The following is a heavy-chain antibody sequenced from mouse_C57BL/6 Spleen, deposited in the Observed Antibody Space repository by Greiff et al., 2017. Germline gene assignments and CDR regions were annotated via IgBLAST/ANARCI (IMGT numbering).Heavy chain of an antibody. Sequence: QVQLKESGAELVKPGASVKLSCKASGYTFTEYTIHWVKQRSGQGLEWIGWFYPGIGSTKYNENFKDKATLTADKSSSTVLMELSRLTTEDSADYFCARHEGGDLDYYAMDYWGQGTSVTVSS. CDR3: ARHEGGDLDYYAMDY. D-gene: IGHD2-10*02. CDR1: GYTFTEYT. J-gene: IGHJ4*01. CDR2: FYPGIGST. V-gene: IGHV1-62-2*01.